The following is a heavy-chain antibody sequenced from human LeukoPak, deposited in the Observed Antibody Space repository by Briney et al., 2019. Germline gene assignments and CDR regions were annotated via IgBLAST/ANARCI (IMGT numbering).Heavy chain of an antibody. CDR1: GFTFSSYW. J-gene: IGHJ4*02. CDR3: ARIPSTMIVVVITRGFDY. Sequence: SGGSLRLSCAASGFTFSSYWMSWVRQAPGKGLEWVANIKQDGSEKYYVDSVKGRFTISRDNAKNSLYLQMNSLRAEDTAVYYCARIPSTMIVVVITRGFDYWGQGTLVTVSS. CDR2: IKQDGSEK. V-gene: IGHV3-7*01. D-gene: IGHD3-22*01.